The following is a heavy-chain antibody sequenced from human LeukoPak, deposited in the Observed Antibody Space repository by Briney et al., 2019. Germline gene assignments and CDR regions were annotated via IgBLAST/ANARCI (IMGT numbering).Heavy chain of an antibody. V-gene: IGHV1-2*02. CDR1: GYTFTGYY. CDR2: INPNSGGT. CDR3: ATDHHCSGGSCIDY. J-gene: IGHJ4*02. D-gene: IGHD2-15*01. Sequence: ASVKVSCKASGYTFTGYYMHWVRQAPGQGLEWMGWINPNSGGTNYAQKFQGRVTMTEDTSTDTAYMELSSLRSEDTAVYYCATDHHCSGGSCIDYWGQGTLVTVSS.